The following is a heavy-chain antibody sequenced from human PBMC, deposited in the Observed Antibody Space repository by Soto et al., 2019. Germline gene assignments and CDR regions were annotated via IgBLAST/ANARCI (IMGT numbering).Heavy chain of an antibody. D-gene: IGHD1-26*01. V-gene: IGHV3-23*01. Sequence: EVQLWESGGELVRPGGSLRISCTASGFTCHQYTINWVRQAPGKGLEWVSGIYGSAARTFYADAVKGRFTISRDNARNTVYMQMNSLTADDTAVYYCAKDIEPDDRWDIDWWGQGTRVTVSS. J-gene: IGHJ4*01. CDR2: IYGSAART. CDR1: GFTCHQYT. CDR3: AKDIEPDDRWDIDW.